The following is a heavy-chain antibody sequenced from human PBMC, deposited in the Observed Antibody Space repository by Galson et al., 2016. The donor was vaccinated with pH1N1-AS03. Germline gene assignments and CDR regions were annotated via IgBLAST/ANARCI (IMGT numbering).Heavy chain of an antibody. V-gene: IGHV5-10-1*01. Sequence: QSGAEVKKPGESLRISCQGSGYSFPSYWINWVRQMPGKGLEWMGRIDPSDSYTNYSPSFQGHVTFSTDKSISTAYLQWNSLKASDTAMYYCARLMFRGRQNSGNAFDIWGQGTMVTVSP. D-gene: IGHD3-10*01. CDR2: IDPSDSYT. J-gene: IGHJ3*02. CDR3: ARLMFRGRQNSGNAFDI. CDR1: GYSFPSYW.